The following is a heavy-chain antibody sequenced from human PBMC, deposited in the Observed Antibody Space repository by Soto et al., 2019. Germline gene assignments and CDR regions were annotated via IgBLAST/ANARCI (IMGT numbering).Heavy chain of an antibody. V-gene: IGHV4-30-4*01. CDR3: ARGGDGVLLWFGELAY. CDR2: IYYSGST. J-gene: IGHJ4*02. D-gene: IGHD3-10*01. Sequence: PSETLSLTCTVSGGSISSGDYYWSWIRQPPGKGLEWIGYIYYSGSTYYNPSLKSRVTISVDTSKNQFSLKLSSVTAADTAVYYCARGGDGVLLWFGELAYWGQGTLVTVS. CDR1: GGSISSGDYY.